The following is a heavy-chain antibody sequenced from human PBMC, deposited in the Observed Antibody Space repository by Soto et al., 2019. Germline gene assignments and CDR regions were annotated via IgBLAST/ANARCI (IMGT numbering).Heavy chain of an antibody. J-gene: IGHJ4*02. CDR3: ARADTTIVPLAQ. V-gene: IGHV4-59*01. D-gene: IGHD3-10*01. CDR2: MSYTGNT. CDR1: GGSISGYF. Sequence: SETLSLTCTVCGGSISGYFWNWIRQPPGKGLEWIGYMSYTGNTNYNPSLTTRVSISVDTSKNQLSLNLNSVTAADTAVYYCARADTTIVPLAQWGQGTLVTVSS.